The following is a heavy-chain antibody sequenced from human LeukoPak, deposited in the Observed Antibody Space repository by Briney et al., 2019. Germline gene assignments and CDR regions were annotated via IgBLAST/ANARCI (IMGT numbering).Heavy chain of an antibody. CDR2: INPNSGGT. D-gene: IGHD2-2*01. V-gene: IGHV1-2*02. CDR3: ARENYCSSTSCPIDY. Sequence: ASVKVSCKASGYTFTGYYMHWGRQAPGQGLEWMGWINPNSGGTNYAQKFQGRVTMTRDTSISTAYMELSRLRSDDTAVYYCARENYCSSTSCPIDYWGQGTLVTVSS. J-gene: IGHJ4*02. CDR1: GYTFTGYY.